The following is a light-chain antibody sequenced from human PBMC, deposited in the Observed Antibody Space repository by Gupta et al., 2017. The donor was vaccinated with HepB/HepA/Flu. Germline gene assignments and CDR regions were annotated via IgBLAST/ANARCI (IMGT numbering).Light chain of an antibody. CDR3: QQKNSFPWT. V-gene: IGKV1-12*01. CDR2: AAS. Sequence: DIQMTQSPSSVSASVGDRVTITCRASQGISRWLAWYQQKPGKAPKLLIYAASRVKSGVPSRFSGSGSGTDFTLTISSRQPEDFATYYCQQKNSFPWTFGQGTKVEIK. J-gene: IGKJ1*01. CDR1: QGISRW.